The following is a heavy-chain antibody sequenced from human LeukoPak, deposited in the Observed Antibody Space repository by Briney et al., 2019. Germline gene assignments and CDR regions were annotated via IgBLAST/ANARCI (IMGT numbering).Heavy chain of an antibody. V-gene: IGHV3-30-3*01. CDR2: ISYDGSNK. D-gene: IGHD6-13*01. Sequence: QPGGSLRLSRAASGFTSSSYAMHWVRQAPGKGLEWVAVISYDGSNKYYADSVKGRFTISRDNSKNTLYLQMNSLRAEDTAVYYCAKDPWLYSSSYLFDPWGQGTLVTVSS. CDR3: AKDPWLYSSSYLFDP. CDR1: GFTSSSYA. J-gene: IGHJ5*02.